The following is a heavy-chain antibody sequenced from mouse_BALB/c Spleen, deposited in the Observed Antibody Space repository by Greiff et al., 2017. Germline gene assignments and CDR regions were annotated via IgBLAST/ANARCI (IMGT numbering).Heavy chain of an antibody. Sequence: DVQLVESGGGLVQPGGSLKLSCAASGFDFSRYWMSWVRQAPGKGLEWIGEINPDSSTINYTPSLKDKFIISRDNAKNTLYLQMSKVRSEDTALYYCARGGLYYGSSYDFDYWGQGTTLTVSS. J-gene: IGHJ2*01. CDR2: INPDSSTI. D-gene: IGHD1-1*01. CDR3: ARGGLYYGSSYDFDY. CDR1: GFDFSRYW. V-gene: IGHV4-1*02.